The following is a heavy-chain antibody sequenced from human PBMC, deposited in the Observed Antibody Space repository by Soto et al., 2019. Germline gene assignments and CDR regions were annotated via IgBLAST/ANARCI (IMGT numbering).Heavy chain of an antibody. CDR1: GYTFTSYA. D-gene: IGHD3-10*01. V-gene: IGHV1-3*01. Sequence: ASVKVSCKASGYTFTSYAMHWVRQAPGQRLEWMGWINAGNGNTKYSQKFQGRVTITRDTSASTAYMELSSLRSEDTAVYYCARDYYGSGSSYYFDYWGQGTLVTV. J-gene: IGHJ4*02. CDR2: INAGNGNT. CDR3: ARDYYGSGSSYYFDY.